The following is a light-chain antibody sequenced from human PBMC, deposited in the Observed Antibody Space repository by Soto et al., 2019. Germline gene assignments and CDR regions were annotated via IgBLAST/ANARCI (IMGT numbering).Light chain of an antibody. CDR2: SND. J-gene: IGLJ1*01. V-gene: IGLV1-44*01. CDR1: SSNIGSNL. Sequence: QPVLTQPPSASGTPGQRVTISCSGSSSNIGSNLVSWYQQLPGTAPKLLIYSNDQRPSGVPDRFSGSKSDTSASLAISGLQSEDEADYYCATWDDDLSGFVFGSGTKLTVL. CDR3: ATWDDDLSGFV.